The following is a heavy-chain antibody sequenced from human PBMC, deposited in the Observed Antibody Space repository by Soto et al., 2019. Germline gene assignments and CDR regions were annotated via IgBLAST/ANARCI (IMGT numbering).Heavy chain of an antibody. Sequence: SETLSLTCTVSGGSISSYYWSWIRQPPGKGLEWIGYIYYSGSTNYNPSLKSRVTISVDTSKNQFSLKLSSVTAADTAVYYCADLTWSGYYLPWGQGTLVTVSS. D-gene: IGHD3-3*01. V-gene: IGHV4-59*01. CDR2: IYYSGST. CDR1: GGSISSYY. J-gene: IGHJ4*02. CDR3: ADLTWSGYYLP.